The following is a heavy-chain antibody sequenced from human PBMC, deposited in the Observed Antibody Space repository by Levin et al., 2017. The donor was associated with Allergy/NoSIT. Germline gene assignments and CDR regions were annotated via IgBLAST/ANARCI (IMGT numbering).Heavy chain of an antibody. J-gene: IGHJ6*02. Sequence: KSGGSLRLSCAASGFTFSSYSMNWVRQAPGKGLEWVSSISSSSSYIYYADSVKGRFTISRDNAKNSLYLQMNSLRAEDTAVYYCARDLGLRSRGMDVWGQGTTVTVSS. CDR3: ARDLGLRSRGMDV. CDR1: GFTFSSYS. D-gene: IGHD7-27*01. V-gene: IGHV3-21*01. CDR2: ISSSSSYI.